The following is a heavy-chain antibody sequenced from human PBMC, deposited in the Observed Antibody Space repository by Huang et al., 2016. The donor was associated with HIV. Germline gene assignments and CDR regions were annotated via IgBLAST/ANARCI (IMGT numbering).Heavy chain of an antibody. CDR1: GGSFRNYY. V-gene: IGHV4-34*01. Sequence: QVQLQQWGAGLLKPSETLSLTCAVDGGSFRNYYWTWIRQPPGQGLEWIGEINHSGSTNYNLSLKSRLSLSVDTSKNQFSLKMNSVTAADTAVYYCARNKWELLYFDYWGQGTLVTVSS. CDR2: INHSGST. J-gene: IGHJ4*02. D-gene: IGHD1-26*01. CDR3: ARNKWELLYFDY.